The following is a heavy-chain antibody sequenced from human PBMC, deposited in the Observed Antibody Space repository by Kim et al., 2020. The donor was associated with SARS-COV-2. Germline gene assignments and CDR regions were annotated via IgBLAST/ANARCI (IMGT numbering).Heavy chain of an antibody. J-gene: IGHJ4*01. CDR3: VGSHRYQFPTDYDY. V-gene: IGHV4-31*11. CDR1: GVSISSGGFY. Sequence: SETLSLTCVVSGVSISSGGFYWTWIRQRPGKGLEWIGNVYFNGNTQYSTSLRSRLTISVDTSRSQFSLKLNSVTAADTAVYYCVGSHRYQFPTDYDYWG. D-gene: IGHD2-2*01. CDR2: VYFNGNT.